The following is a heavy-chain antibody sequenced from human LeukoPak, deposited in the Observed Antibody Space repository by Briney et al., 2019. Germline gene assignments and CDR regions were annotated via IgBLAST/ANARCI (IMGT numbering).Heavy chain of an antibody. CDR2: ISSSGSNI. CDR3: ARIGNLLSIEYWYFDL. J-gene: IGHJ2*01. Sequence: PGGSLRLTCAASGFTFSDYYMSWIRQAPGKGLEWISYISSSGSNIYYPDSLKGRFTISRDNAKNSLYLQMNSLRAEDTAVYYCARIGNLLSIEYWYFDLWGRGTLLTVSS. V-gene: IGHV3-11*01. CDR1: GFTFSDYY. D-gene: IGHD1-14*01.